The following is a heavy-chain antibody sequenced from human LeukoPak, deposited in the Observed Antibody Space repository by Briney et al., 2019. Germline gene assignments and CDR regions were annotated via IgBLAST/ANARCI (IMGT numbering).Heavy chain of an antibody. J-gene: IGHJ1*01. D-gene: IGHD3-10*01. CDR1: GFTFSDYY. Sequence: AGGSLRLSCAASGFTFSDYYMSWIRQAPGKGLEWVSYISSGGTIINYAGSVKGRFTISRDNAENSLYLQMNNLRPEDTAVYYCARDFYGSGSASYFQHWGQGTLVTVSS. CDR3: ARDFYGSGSASYFQH. CDR2: ISSGGTII. V-gene: IGHV3-11*01.